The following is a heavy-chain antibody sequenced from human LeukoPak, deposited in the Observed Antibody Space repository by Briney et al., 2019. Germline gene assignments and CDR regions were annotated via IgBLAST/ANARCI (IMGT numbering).Heavy chain of an antibody. Sequence: GGSLRLSCAASGFTFSSYWMIWVRQAPGKGPEWVANIKQDGSEKYCVDSVKGRFTISRDNAKNSLYLQMNSLRAEDTAVYYCARDLLGDHLDYWGQGTLVTVSS. CDR1: GFTFSSYW. CDR2: IKQDGSEK. V-gene: IGHV3-7*03. J-gene: IGHJ4*02. CDR3: ARDLLGDHLDY. D-gene: IGHD4-17*01.